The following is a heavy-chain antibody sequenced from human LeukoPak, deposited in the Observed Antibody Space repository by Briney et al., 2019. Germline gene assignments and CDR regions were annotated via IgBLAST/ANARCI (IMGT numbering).Heavy chain of an antibody. CDR3: ARGRDNYFDY. J-gene: IGHJ4*02. Sequence: GESLRLSCAAPGFTFSSYSMNWVRQAPGKGLEWVSSISSSSSYIYYADSVKGRFTISRDNAKNSLYLQMNSLRAEDTAVYYCARGRDNYFDYWGQGTLVTVSS. CDR2: ISSSSSYI. V-gene: IGHV3-21*01. CDR1: GFTFSSYS. D-gene: IGHD2-15*01.